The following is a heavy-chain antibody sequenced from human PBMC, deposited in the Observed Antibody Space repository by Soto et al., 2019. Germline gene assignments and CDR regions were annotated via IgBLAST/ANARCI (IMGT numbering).Heavy chain of an antibody. CDR3: ARDSSFRRSYNWFDP. D-gene: IGHD6-6*01. CDR1: GGTFSSYA. J-gene: IGHJ5*02. CDR2: IIPIFGTA. V-gene: IGHV1-69*06. Sequence: GASVKVSCKASGGTFSSYAISWVRQAPGQGLEWMGGIIPIFGTANYAQKFQGRVTITADKSTSTAYMELSSLRSEDTAVYYCARDSSFRRSYNWFDPWGQGTLVTVSS.